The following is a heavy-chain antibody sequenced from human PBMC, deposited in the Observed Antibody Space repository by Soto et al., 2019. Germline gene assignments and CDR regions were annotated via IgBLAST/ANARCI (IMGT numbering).Heavy chain of an antibody. CDR2: IYYSGST. Sequence: PSETLSLTCTVSGGSISSGGYYWSWIRQHPGKGLEWIGYIYYSGSTYYNPSLKSRVTISVDTSKNQFSLKLRSVTAADTAVYYCAKWEGLGSDYYYYAMDVWGQGTTVTVSS. V-gene: IGHV4-31*03. CDR1: GGSISSGGYY. CDR3: AKWEGLGSDYYYYAMDV. J-gene: IGHJ6*02. D-gene: IGHD1-26*01.